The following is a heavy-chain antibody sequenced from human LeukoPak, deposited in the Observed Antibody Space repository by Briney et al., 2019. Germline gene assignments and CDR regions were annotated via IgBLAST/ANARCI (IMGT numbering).Heavy chain of an antibody. J-gene: IGHJ4*02. Sequence: GGSLRLSCAASGFTFSNYGMHWVRQAPGMGLEWVSFIRYDESNKHYADSVRGRFTISRDNSKSTLSLQMNSLRAEDTAIYYCATYRQVLLPFESWGQGTLVTVSS. CDR1: GFTFSNYG. V-gene: IGHV3-30*02. CDR2: IRYDESNK. CDR3: ATYRQVLLPFES. D-gene: IGHD2-8*02.